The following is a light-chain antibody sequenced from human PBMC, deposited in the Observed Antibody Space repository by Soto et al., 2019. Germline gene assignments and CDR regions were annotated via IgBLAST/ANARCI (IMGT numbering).Light chain of an antibody. CDR1: QSVSSN. Sequence: EIVMTQSPATLSVSPGERATLSCRASQSVSSNLAWYQQKPGQAPRLLIYGASTRATGIPARFSGSGSGTEFTLTISSLQSEDFAVYYCHQYNNSPTFGQGTKVEIK. CDR3: HQYNNSPT. CDR2: GAS. V-gene: IGKV3-15*01. J-gene: IGKJ1*01.